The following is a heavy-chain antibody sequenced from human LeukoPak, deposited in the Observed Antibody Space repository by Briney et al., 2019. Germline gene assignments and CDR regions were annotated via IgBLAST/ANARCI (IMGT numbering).Heavy chain of an antibody. CDR3: AKDTKHYYDSSGEFDY. CDR2: ISWNSGSI. D-gene: IGHD3-22*01. Sequence: PGGSLRLSCAASGFTFSSYAMSWVRQAPGKGLEWVSGISWNSGSIGYADSVKGRFTISRDNAKNSLYLQMNSLRAEDTALYYCAKDTKHYYDSSGEFDYWGQGTLVTVSS. V-gene: IGHV3-9*01. CDR1: GFTFSSYA. J-gene: IGHJ4*02.